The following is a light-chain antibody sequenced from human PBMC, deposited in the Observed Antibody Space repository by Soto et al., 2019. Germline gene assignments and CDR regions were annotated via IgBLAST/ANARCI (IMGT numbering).Light chain of an antibody. CDR3: SSHTSRSSWV. J-gene: IGLJ3*02. Sequence: QSALPQPASVSGSPGQSITISCTGASSDVGGYNYVSWYQQHPGKAPKLMIYDVSERPSGVSNRFSGSKFGNTASLTISGLQAEDEADYYCSSHTSRSSWVFGGGTQLTVL. V-gene: IGLV2-14*01. CDR1: SSDVGGYNY. CDR2: DVS.